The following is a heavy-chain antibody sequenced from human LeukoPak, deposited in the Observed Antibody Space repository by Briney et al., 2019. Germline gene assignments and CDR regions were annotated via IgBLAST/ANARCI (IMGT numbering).Heavy chain of an antibody. CDR2: IRNVGNDK. CDR1: GFTFDCCG. J-gene: IGHJ4*02. CDR3: ATSGSYNYY. V-gene: IGHV3-30*02. Sequence: GGSLRLSCAASGFTFDCCGMHWVRQAPGKGLEWVAFIRNVGNDKYYADSVKGRFTISRDNSKNTLYLHLNSLRAEDTAVYYCATSGSYNYYWGQGTLVTVSS. D-gene: IGHD1-14*01.